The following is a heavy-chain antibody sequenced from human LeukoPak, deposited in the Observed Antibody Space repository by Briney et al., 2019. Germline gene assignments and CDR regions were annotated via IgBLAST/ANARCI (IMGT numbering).Heavy chain of an antibody. CDR2: INRRGTT. D-gene: IGHD3-10*01. CDR3: ARGGTTYFSGSGTHP. Sequence: PSETLSLTCGVPGGSFSGFFWTWIRQSPGRGLEWIGEINRRGTTYYNPSLESRLAISLDTSRNQFFLNLTSVTAADAAVYFCARGGTTYFSGSGTHPWGQGTLVTVSS. V-gene: IGHV4-34*01. J-gene: IGHJ5*02. CDR1: GGSFSGFF.